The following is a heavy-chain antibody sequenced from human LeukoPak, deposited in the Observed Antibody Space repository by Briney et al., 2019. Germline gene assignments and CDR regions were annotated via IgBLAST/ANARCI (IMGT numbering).Heavy chain of an antibody. CDR1: GYTFTAYY. J-gene: IGHJ4*02. D-gene: IGHD3-22*01. CDR3: ARDYYDSSGYGSFDY. CDR2: INPNSGGT. V-gene: IGHV1-2*02. Sequence: ASVKVSCKASGYTFTAYYMHWVRQAPGQGLEWMGWINPNSGGTNYAQKFQGRVTMTRDTSISTAYMELSRLRSDGTAVFYCARDYYDSSGYGSFDYWGQGTLVTVSS.